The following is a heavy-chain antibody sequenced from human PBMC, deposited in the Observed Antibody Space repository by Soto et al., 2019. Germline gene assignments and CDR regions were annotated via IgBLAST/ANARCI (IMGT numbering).Heavy chain of an antibody. CDR3: AGGNDLPYYYSGLDV. J-gene: IGHJ6*02. CDR1: GYTFTTHY. D-gene: IGHD1-1*01. V-gene: IGHV1-46*03. Sequence: QVQLVQSGAEVKKPGASVKVSCKASGYTFTTHYIHWVRQAPGQGPEWMGIIDPRSGSAGYAQRFQVSVTLTRDTPTGTLYMELSSLRSEDTAGYYCAGGNDLPYYYSGLDVWGQGTTVTVSS. CDR2: IDPRSGSA.